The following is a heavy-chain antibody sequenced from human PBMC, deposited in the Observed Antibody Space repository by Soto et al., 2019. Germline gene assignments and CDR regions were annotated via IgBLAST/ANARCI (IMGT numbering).Heavy chain of an antibody. Sequence: QLQLQESGPGLVKPSETLSLTCTVSGGSISSRSYYWGWIRQPPGKGLEWIGSMYYSGSTYYNPSLKSRVTISXXTXKXXFPLKLSSVTAADTAVYYCAADTVTLYYYYYGMDVWGQGTTVTVSS. D-gene: IGHD4-17*01. CDR1: GGSISSRSYY. J-gene: IGHJ6*02. CDR3: AADTVTLYYYYYGMDV. CDR2: MYYSGST. V-gene: IGHV4-39*01.